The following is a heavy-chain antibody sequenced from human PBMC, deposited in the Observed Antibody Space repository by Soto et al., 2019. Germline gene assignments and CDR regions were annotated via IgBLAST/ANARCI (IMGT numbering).Heavy chain of an antibody. CDR1: GFPFSSYA. CDR2: ISYDGSIT. J-gene: IGHJ4*02. V-gene: IGHV3-30-3*01. D-gene: IGHD3-3*01. Sequence: GGSLRLSCEGSGFPFSSYAIHWVRQTPGKGLEWVAVISYDGSITYYSDSVKGRFTISRDTPTNTVYLQLNGLGGDDTAVYYCARPPRDLWSGYSTYFDYWGQGTLVTVSS. CDR3: ARPPRDLWSGYSTYFDY.